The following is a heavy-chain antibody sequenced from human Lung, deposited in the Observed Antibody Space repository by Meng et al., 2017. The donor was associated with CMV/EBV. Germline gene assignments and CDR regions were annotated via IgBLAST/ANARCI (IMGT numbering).Heavy chain of an antibody. CDR3: TKSCGGDCYAQYYYYGMEV. V-gene: IGHV5-51*01. CDR2: IYPGDSDT. D-gene: IGHD2-21*01. CDR1: GYSFASYW. J-gene: IGHJ6*01. Sequence: GESLKISCQGSGYSFASYWIGWVRQMPGKGLEWMGIIYPGDSDTRYSPSFEGQVTISADKSISTAYLQWSSLKASDTAMYYCTKSCGGDCYAQYYYYGMEVWGQGNXV.